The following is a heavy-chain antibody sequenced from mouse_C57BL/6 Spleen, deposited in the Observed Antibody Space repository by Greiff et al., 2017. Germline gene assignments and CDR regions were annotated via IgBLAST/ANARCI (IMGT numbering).Heavy chain of an antibody. D-gene: IGHD1-1*01. CDR3: ARGDYCSSYWFAY. J-gene: IGHJ3*01. Sequence: QVQLQQSGAELVRPGTSVKVSCKASGYAFTNYLIAWVKQRPGQGLEWIGVINPGSGGTNYNEKFKGKATLTADTSSSTAYMQLSSLTSEDSAVYVCARGDYCSSYWFAYWGQGTLVTVSA. CDR1: GYAFTNYL. V-gene: IGHV1-54*01. CDR2: INPGSGGT.